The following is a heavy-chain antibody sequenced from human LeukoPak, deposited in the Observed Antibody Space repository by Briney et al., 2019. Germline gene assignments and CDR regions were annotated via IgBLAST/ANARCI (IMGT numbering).Heavy chain of an antibody. CDR3: ARALTIFDYYYGMDV. D-gene: IGHD3-3*01. V-gene: IGHV3-53*01. J-gene: IGHJ6*02. Sequence: PGGSLRLSCAASGFTVSSNYMSWVRQAPGKGLEWVSVIYSGGSTYYADSVKGRFTISRDNSKNTLYLQMNSLRAEDTAVYYCARALTIFDYYYGMDVWGQGTTVTVSS. CDR2: IYSGGST. CDR1: GFTVSSNY.